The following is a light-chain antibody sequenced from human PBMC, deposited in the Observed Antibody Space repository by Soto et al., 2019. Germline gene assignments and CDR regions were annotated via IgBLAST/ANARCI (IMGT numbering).Light chain of an antibody. CDR1: SSDVGDYNY. Sequence: QSALTQPPSASGSPGQSVTISCTGTSSDVGDYNYVSWYQQYPGRAPKLMIYEVTKRHSGVPDRFSGSKSGNTASLTVSGLQAEDEADYYCSSYAASNNFYFVFGGGTKLTVL. CDR3: SSYAASNNFYFV. V-gene: IGLV2-8*01. CDR2: EVT. J-gene: IGLJ3*02.